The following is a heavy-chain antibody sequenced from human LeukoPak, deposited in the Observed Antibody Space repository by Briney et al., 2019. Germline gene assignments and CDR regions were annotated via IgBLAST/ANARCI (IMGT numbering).Heavy chain of an antibody. V-gene: IGHV1-2*02. CDR2: INPQSGGT. CDR3: VREGTVTRLRWFDP. J-gene: IGHJ5*02. D-gene: IGHD4-17*01. Sequence: ASVKVSCKASGYTFTAYYVHWVRQAPGQGLEWMGWINPQSGGTTYAQNFQGRVTMTSDTSISTVYMEVRSLISDDTAVYYCVREGTVTRLRWFDPWGQGTLVTVSS. CDR1: GYTFTAYY.